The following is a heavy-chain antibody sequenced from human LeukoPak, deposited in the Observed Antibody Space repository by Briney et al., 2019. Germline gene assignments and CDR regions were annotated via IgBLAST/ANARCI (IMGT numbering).Heavy chain of an antibody. D-gene: IGHD1-26*01. V-gene: IGHV3-33*01. CDR2: IWYDGSNK. CDR3: ARDRPTGSYYSIDY. J-gene: IGHJ4*02. Sequence: GGSLRLSCAASGFTFNEFGVHWVRQAPGQGLEWVALIWYDGSNKYYADSVKGRFTISRDNSKNTVYLQMNSLRVEDTAIYYCARDRPTGSYYSIDYWGQGTLAAVSS. CDR1: GFTFNEFG.